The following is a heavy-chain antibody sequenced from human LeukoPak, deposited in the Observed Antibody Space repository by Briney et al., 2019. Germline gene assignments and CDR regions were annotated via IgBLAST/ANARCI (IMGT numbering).Heavy chain of an antibody. D-gene: IGHD3-22*01. CDR3: ARGQLPKSYYYDSSGYYEDY. CDR1: GYTFTTYY. CDR2: INPSGGST. J-gene: IGHJ4*02. V-gene: IGHV1-46*01. Sequence: ASVKVSCKASGYTFTTYYVHWVRQAPGQGLEWLGIINPSGGSTSYAQKFQGRVTMTRDTSTSTVYMELSSLRSEDTAVYYCARGQLPKSYYYDSSGYYEDYWGQGTLVTVSS.